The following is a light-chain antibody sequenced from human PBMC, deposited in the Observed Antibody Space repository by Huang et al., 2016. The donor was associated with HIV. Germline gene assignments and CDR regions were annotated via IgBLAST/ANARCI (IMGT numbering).Light chain of an antibody. CDR1: HSLEHNDGNIY. CDR2: KVS. CDR3: MQGTHWPPVT. Sequence: EVVMTQSPASLPVTLGQPASMSCRSSHSLEHNDGNIYLNWFHQRPGQPPSRLLYKVSQRDSGVPDRFFGGGSGTEFSLTISRVEAEDIGFYYCMQGTHWPPVTFGQGTRLEIK. V-gene: IGKV2-30*02. J-gene: IGKJ5*01.